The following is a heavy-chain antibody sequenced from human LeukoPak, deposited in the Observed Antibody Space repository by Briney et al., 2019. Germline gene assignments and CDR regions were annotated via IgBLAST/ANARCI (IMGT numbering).Heavy chain of an antibody. CDR1: GYIFISFS. D-gene: IGHD6-13*01. Sequence: ASVEVSCKASGYIFISFSISWVRQAPGQGLEWMGWISGYNGYTNHAQKFQGRVTMTTDTSTSTAYMELRSLRSDDTAVYYCARDSPYSSNSLGFDRWGQGTLVTVSS. CDR2: ISGYNGYT. V-gene: IGHV1-18*01. J-gene: IGHJ5*02. CDR3: ARDSPYSSNSLGFDR.